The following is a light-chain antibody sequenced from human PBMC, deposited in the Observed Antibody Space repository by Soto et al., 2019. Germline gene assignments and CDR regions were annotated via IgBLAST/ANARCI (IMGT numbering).Light chain of an antibody. Sequence: QSALTQPASVSGSPGQSITISCAGTMRDVGAYTLVSWYQQHPGRAPQLIIYEVRNRPSGISFRFSGSKSGNTASLTISGLQAEDEADYCCSSYTSKSSLIFGGGTKLTVL. J-gene: IGLJ2*01. V-gene: IGLV2-14*01. CDR1: MRDVGAYTL. CDR2: EVR. CDR3: SSYTSKSSLI.